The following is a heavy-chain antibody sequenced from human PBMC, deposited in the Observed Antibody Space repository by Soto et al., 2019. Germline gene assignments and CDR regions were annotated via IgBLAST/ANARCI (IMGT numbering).Heavy chain of an antibody. CDR3: AKDRIEVAARQGWFDP. CDR2: ISGSGGST. CDR1: GFTFSSYA. Sequence: GGSLRLSCAASGFTFSSYAMSWVRQAPGKGLEWVSAISGSGGSTYYADSVKGRFTISRDNSKNTLYLQMNSLRAEDTAVYYCAKDRIEVAARQGWFDPWGQGTLVTVSS. J-gene: IGHJ5*02. V-gene: IGHV3-23*01. D-gene: IGHD6-6*01.